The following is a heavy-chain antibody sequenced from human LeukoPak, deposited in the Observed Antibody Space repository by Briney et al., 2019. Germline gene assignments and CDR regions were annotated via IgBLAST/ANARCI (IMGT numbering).Heavy chain of an antibody. CDR2: IYYSGRT. CDR1: GGSISSSNYY. J-gene: IGHJ4*02. D-gene: IGHD7-27*01. Sequence: SETLSLTCTVSGGSISSSNYYWGWIRQPPGKGLEWIGNIYYSGRTYYNPPLKSRVTISVDTSKNQFSLRLSSVTAADTAVYYCATHPTGDLPFDYWGQGTLVTVSS. CDR3: ATHPTGDLPFDY. V-gene: IGHV4-39*01.